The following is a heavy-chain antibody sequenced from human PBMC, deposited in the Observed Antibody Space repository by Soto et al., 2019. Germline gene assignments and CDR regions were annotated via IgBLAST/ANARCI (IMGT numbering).Heavy chain of an antibody. CDR3: AKDSLVVVITTSFDY. Sequence: GGSLRLSCAASGFTFSSYAMSWVRQAPGKGLEWVSAISGSGGSTYYADSVKGRFTISRDNSKNTLYLQMNSLRAEDTAVYYCAKDSLVVVITTSFDYWGQGTLVTVSS. CDR2: ISGSGGST. V-gene: IGHV3-23*01. D-gene: IGHD3-22*01. J-gene: IGHJ4*02. CDR1: GFTFSSYA.